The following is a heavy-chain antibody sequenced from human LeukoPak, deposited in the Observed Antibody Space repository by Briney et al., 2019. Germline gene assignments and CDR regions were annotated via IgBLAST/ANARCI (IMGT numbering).Heavy chain of an antibody. CDR1: GFTFSVYA. D-gene: IGHD6-19*01. V-gene: IGHV3-30-3*02. J-gene: IGHJ4*02. CDR3: AKTALSTSAWYPYYFDY. CDR2: ISYDGSNQ. Sequence: GGSLRLSCAASGFTFSVYAMHWVRQAPGRGLEWVALISYDGSNQYYADSVKGRFTISRDNSKNTLYLQMNSLRAEDTAFYFCAKTALSTSAWYPYYFDYWGQGTLVTVSS.